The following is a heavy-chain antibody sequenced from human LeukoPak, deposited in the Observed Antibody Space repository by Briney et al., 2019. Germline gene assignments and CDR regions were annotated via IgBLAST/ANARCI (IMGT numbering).Heavy chain of an antibody. V-gene: IGHV3-30-3*01. Sequence: PGGSLRLSCAASGFTFSSYAMHWVRQAPGKGLEWVAVISYDGSNKYYADSVKGRFTISRDNSKNTLYLQMNSLRAEDTAVYYCARGQGIGYYYDSSGIGYFVYWGEGTLVTVSS. CDR3: ARGQGIGYYYDSSGIGYFVY. J-gene: IGHJ4*02. D-gene: IGHD3-22*01. CDR2: ISYDGSNK. CDR1: GFTFSSYA.